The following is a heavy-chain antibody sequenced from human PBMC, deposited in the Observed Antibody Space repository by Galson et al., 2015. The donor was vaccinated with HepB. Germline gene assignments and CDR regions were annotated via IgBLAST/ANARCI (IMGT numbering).Heavy chain of an antibody. J-gene: IGHJ6*02. V-gene: IGHV3-30*03. CDR3: AYIFAYYYYYYMDV. CDR1: GFTFSSYG. CDR2: ISYDGSNK. Sequence: SLRLSCAASGFTFSSYGMHWVRQAPGKGLEWVAVISYDGSNKYYADSVKGRFTISRDNSKNTLYLQMNSLRAEDTAVYYCAYIFAYYYYYYMDVCCQTTTVTVSS. D-gene: IGHD3-3*02.